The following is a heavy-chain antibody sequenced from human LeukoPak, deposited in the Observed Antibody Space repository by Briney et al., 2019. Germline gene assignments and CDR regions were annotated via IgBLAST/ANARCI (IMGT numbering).Heavy chain of an antibody. Sequence: GGSLRLSCAASGFSLSNYWMHWVRQAPGKGLVWVSRISSDGSDTIYADSVKGRFTMSRDNAKNTLYLQMNSLRAEDTAVYYCAKESSGRRFDFDHWGQGTLVTVSS. CDR1: GFSLSNYW. J-gene: IGHJ4*02. CDR2: ISSDGSDT. CDR3: AKESSGRRFDFDH. D-gene: IGHD1-26*01. V-gene: IGHV3-74*01.